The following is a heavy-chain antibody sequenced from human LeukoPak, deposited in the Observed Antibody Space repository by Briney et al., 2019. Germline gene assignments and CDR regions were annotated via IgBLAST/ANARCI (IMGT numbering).Heavy chain of an antibody. Sequence: PGGSLRLSCAASGFTFSSYAMSWVRQAPGKGLEWVSAISGSGGSTYYADSVKGRFTISRDNSKNTLYLQMNSLRAEDTAVYYCAKGYNCSSTSCLYYYMDVWGKRTTVTVSS. CDR1: GFTFSSYA. CDR2: ISGSGGST. J-gene: IGHJ6*03. V-gene: IGHV3-23*01. D-gene: IGHD2-2*01. CDR3: AKGYNCSSTSCLYYYMDV.